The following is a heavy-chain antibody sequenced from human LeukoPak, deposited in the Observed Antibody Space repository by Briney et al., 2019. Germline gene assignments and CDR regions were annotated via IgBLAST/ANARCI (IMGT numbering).Heavy chain of an antibody. CDR2: IYSGGST. CDR3: AKSPLWFGELLYSPYYFDY. CDR1: GFTVSSNY. J-gene: IGHJ4*02. Sequence: GGSLRLSCAASGFTVSSNYLSWVRQAPGKGLEWVSIIYSGGSTYYADSVKGRFTISRDNSKNTLYLQMDSLRAEDTAVYYCAKSPLWFGELLYSPYYFDYWGQGTLVTVSS. D-gene: IGHD3-10*01. V-gene: IGHV3-53*01.